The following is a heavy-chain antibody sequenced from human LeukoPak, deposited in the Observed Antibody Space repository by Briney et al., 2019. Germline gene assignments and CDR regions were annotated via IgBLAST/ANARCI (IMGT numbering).Heavy chain of an antibody. CDR3: AKRVPTNMGSPFDF. CDR2: IHDNGGNT. V-gene: IGHV3-23*01. D-gene: IGHD2-2*01. CDR1: GFTFSSYA. J-gene: IGHJ4*02. Sequence: GGSLSLSCAASGFTFSSYAMSWVRQAPEKGLEWVSTIHDNGGNTYYADSVKGRLTISRDNSKNTLYLQMNSLRAEGTAIYYCAKRVPTNMGSPFDFRGQGPLVTVSS.